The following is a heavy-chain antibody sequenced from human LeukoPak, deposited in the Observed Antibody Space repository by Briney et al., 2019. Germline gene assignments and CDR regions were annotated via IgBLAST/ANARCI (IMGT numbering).Heavy chain of an antibody. CDR3: AKDWKSYGDSTR. Sequence: GGSLRLSCAASGFTFSSYAMSWVRQAPGKGLEWVSAISGSGGSTYYADSVKGRFTISRDNSKNTLYLQTNSLRAEDTAVYYCAKDWKSYGDSTRWGQGTLVTVSS. CDR2: ISGSGGST. CDR1: GFTFSSYA. J-gene: IGHJ4*02. D-gene: IGHD4-17*01. V-gene: IGHV3-23*01.